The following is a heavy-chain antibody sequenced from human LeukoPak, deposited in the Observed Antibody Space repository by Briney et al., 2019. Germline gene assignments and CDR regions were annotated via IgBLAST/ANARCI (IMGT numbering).Heavy chain of an antibody. CDR2: INHSRGT. CDR3: ARLTRLSTSPDRYYLDY. J-gene: IGHJ4*02. Sequence: SETLSLTCSVYGGSITAYYWSWIRQPPGKGLEWIGEINHSRGTKYNPSLESRVTILLDASKNEFSLKLSSVTAADSAVYYCARLTRLSTSPDRYYLDYWGQGTLVTVSS. V-gene: IGHV4-34*01. D-gene: IGHD6-6*01. CDR1: GGSITAYY.